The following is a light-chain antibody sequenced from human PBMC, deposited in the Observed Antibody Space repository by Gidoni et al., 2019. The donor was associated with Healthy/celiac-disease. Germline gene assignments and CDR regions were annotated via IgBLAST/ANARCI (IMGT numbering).Light chain of an antibody. Sequence: SYVLTQPPSVSVAPGKTARITCGGNNIGSKSVHWYQQKPGQAPVLVIYYDSDRPSGIPERFSGSNSGNTATLTISRVEAGDEADDYCQVWDSSSDHLVVFGGGTKLTVL. J-gene: IGLJ2*01. V-gene: IGLV3-21*04. CDR1: NIGSKS. CDR3: QVWDSSSDHLVV. CDR2: YDS.